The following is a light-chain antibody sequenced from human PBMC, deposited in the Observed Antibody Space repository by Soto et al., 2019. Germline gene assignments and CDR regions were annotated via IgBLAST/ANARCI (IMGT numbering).Light chain of an antibody. CDR3: QQYNHWPPLT. CDR2: GAS. V-gene: IGKV3-15*01. Sequence: EIVMTQSPATLSVSPGERATLSCRASQSVGRNLAWYQQKPGLAPRLLIYGASTRDTGIPARFSGSGSGTEFTLTISSLQSEDFAIYSCQQYNHWPPLTFGGGTKVEIK. CDR1: QSVGRN. J-gene: IGKJ4*01.